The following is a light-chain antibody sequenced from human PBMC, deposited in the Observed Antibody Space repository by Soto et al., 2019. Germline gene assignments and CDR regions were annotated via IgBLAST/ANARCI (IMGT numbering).Light chain of an antibody. J-gene: IGKJ4*01. CDR1: QSVSSSY. V-gene: IGKV3-20*01. CDR2: GAS. CDR3: QQYSSSPLT. Sequence: EVVLTQSPGTLSLSPGEGATLSCRASQSVSSSYLAWYRQKPGQAPRLLIYGASSRATGIPDRFSGSGSGTDFTLTISRLEPEDFALYYCQQYSSSPLTFGGGTKVEIK.